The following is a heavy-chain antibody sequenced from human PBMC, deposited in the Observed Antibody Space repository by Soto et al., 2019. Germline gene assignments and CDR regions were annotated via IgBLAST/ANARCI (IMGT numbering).Heavy chain of an antibody. Sequence: QAQLVESGGGVVQPGGSLRLSWSGFWFPFSNYANDWVRQAPGKGLEGVAGIFRDGSKAYYGESVKGRFTISRDNSRNTLYLQMNSLRAEDTAVYYCAKSGLPFVEWFPVWGQGTTVTVSS. V-gene: IGHV3-30*18. CDR3: AKSGLPFVEWFPV. CDR1: WFPFSNYA. CDR2: IFRDGSKA. J-gene: IGHJ6*02. D-gene: IGHD3-3*01.